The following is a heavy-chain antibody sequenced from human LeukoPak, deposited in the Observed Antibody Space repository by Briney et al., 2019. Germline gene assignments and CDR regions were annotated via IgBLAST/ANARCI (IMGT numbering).Heavy chain of an antibody. V-gene: IGHV3-74*01. CDR2: VNSDGSII. Sequence: GSLRLSCAASGFTFSSYWIHWVRQAPGKGLVWVSRVNSDGSIISYADSVKGRFAISRDNAKNTVYLQMNSLRAEDTAVYYCTRGGATGTTLASDYWGQGTLVTVSS. CDR3: TRGGATGTTLASDY. J-gene: IGHJ4*02. CDR1: GFTFSSYW. D-gene: IGHD1-1*01.